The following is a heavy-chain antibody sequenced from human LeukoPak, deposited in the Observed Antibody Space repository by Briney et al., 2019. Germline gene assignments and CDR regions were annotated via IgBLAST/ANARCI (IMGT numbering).Heavy chain of an antibody. CDR2: MSYDGSNK. CDR1: GFTFGSYA. V-gene: IGHV3-30*10. J-gene: IGHJ5*02. Sequence: PGGSLRLSCAASGFTFGSYAMHWVRQAPGKGLEWVAVMSYDGSNKYYTDSVKGRFTISRDDSKKTLYLQMNSLRAEDTAVYYCAREGQPYNWFDPWGQGTLVTVSS. CDR3: AREGQPYNWFDP. D-gene: IGHD6-13*01.